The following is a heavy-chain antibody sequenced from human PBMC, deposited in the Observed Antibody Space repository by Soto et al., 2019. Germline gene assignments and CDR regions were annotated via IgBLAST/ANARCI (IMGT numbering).Heavy chain of an antibody. D-gene: IGHD2-21*02. CDR3: AGAYCGGDCYRYYYYYGMDV. CDR2: IIPIFGTA. Sequence: SVMVSCKASGGTFSSYAISWVRQAPGQGLEWMGGIIPIFGTANYAQKFQGRVTITADESTSTAYMELSSLRSEDTAVYYCAGAYCGGDCYRYYYYYGMDVWGQGTTVTSP. J-gene: IGHJ6*02. CDR1: GGTFSSYA. V-gene: IGHV1-69*13.